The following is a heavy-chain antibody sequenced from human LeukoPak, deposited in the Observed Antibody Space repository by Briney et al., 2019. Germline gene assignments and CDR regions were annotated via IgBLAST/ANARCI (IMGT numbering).Heavy chain of an antibody. D-gene: IGHD6-19*01. J-gene: IGHJ4*02. CDR2: ISWNSGYI. CDR1: GFTFDNYA. V-gene: IGHV3-9*01. CDR3: AKVRGTYSSGYFFDY. Sequence: GRSLRLSCAASGFTFDNYAMRWVRQAPEKGLEWLSLISWNSGYIGYADSVKGRFTISRDNAKKSLDLQMNSLRAEDTAFYYCAKVRGTYSSGYFFDYWGQGTLVTVSS.